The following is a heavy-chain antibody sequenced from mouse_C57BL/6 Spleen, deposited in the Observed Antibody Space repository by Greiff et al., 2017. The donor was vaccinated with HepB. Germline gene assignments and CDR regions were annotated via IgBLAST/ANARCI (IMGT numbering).Heavy chain of an antibody. CDR3: ARETTGDY. D-gene: IGHD1-1*01. CDR1: GYTFTSYW. J-gene: IGHJ2*01. Sequence: QVQLQQPGAELVKPGASVKLSCKASGYTFTSYWMQWVNQRPGQGLEWIGEIDPSDSYTNYNQKFKGKATLTVDTSSSTAYMQLSSLTSEDSAVYYCARETTGDYWGQGTTLTVSS. CDR2: IDPSDSYT. V-gene: IGHV1-50*01.